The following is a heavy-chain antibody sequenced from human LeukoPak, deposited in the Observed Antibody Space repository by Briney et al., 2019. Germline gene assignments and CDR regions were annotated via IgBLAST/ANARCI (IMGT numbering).Heavy chain of an antibody. Sequence: ASVKVSCKASGYTFTSYSLSWVRQAPGQGLEWMGWISAYNGNTNYAQKLQGRVTMTTDTSTSTAYMELRSLRSDDTAVYYCARVGYSSGWYRHFDYWGQGTLVTVSS. CDR2: ISAYNGNT. J-gene: IGHJ4*02. CDR1: GYTFTSYS. CDR3: ARVGYSSGWYRHFDY. V-gene: IGHV1-18*01. D-gene: IGHD6-19*01.